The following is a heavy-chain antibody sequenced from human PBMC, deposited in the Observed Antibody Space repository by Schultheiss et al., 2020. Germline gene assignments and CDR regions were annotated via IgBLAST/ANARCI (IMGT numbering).Heavy chain of an antibody. D-gene: IGHD4-17*01. J-gene: IGHJ1*01. Sequence: GGSLRLSCTASGFTFGDYAMSWFRQAPGKGLEWVGFIRSKAYGGTTEYAASVKGRFTISRDDSKSIAYLQMNSLKTEDTAVYYCADRYGDPEYFQHWGKGTLVTVSS. V-gene: IGHV3-49*03. CDR3: ADRYGDPEYFQH. CDR2: IRSKAYGGTT. CDR1: GFTFGDYA.